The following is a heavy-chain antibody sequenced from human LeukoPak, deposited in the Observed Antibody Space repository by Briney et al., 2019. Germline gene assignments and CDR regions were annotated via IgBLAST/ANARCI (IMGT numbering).Heavy chain of an antibody. D-gene: IGHD3-10*01. CDR3: ASLATMDRGQRNS. Sequence: SETLSLTCTVSGGSISNGGYYWSWIRQHPGKGLEWIGYVYYSGSTFYNPSLKSRVTMSVGTSKNQFSLKLNSVTAADTAVYYCASLATMDRGQRNSWGQGTLVTVSS. V-gene: IGHV4-31*03. J-gene: IGHJ4*02. CDR1: GGSISNGGYY. CDR2: VYYSGST.